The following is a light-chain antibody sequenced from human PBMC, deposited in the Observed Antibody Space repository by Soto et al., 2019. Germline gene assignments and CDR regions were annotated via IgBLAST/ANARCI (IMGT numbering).Light chain of an antibody. J-gene: IGKJ1*01. Sequence: EIVLTQSPGTLSLSPGDRATLSCRASQTISSTYLAWYQQNPGQAPRLLIYAASTRATGVPDRFSGSGSGTDFTLTISRLAPEDFAVYYCQQYGSSPKTFDQGTKVDIK. V-gene: IGKV3-20*01. CDR2: AAS. CDR1: QTISSTY. CDR3: QQYGSSPKT.